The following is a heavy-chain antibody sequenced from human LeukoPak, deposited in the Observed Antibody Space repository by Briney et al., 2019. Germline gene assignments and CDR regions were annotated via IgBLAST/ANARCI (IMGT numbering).Heavy chain of an antibody. CDR2: IYYSGST. V-gene: IGHV4-39*02. CDR3: AKEGYDSSGYSPFDY. D-gene: IGHD3-22*01. Sequence: SETLSLTCTVSGGSISSSSYYWGWIRQPPGKGLEWIGSIYYSGSTYYNPSLKSRVTISVDTSKNQFSLKLSSVTAADTAVYYCAKEGYDSSGYSPFDYWGQGTLVTVSS. J-gene: IGHJ4*02. CDR1: GGSISSSSYY.